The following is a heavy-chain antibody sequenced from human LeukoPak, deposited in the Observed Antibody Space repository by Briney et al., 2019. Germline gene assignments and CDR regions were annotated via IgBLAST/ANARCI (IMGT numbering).Heavy chain of an antibody. V-gene: IGHV3-33*01. CDR2: IWYDGSNK. D-gene: IGHD1-1*01. Sequence: GGSLRLSCATSGFTFSSYGMHWVRQAPSKGLEWVAFIWYDGSNKYYADSVKGRFTISRDNSKNTLYLQMNSLRDDDTAVYYCARIGGTGYFDCWGQGTLVTVSS. J-gene: IGHJ4*02. CDR3: ARIGGTGYFDC. CDR1: GFTFSSYG.